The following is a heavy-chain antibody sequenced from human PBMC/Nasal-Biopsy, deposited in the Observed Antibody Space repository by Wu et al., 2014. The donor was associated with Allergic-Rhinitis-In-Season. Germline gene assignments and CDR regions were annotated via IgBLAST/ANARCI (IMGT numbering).Heavy chain of an antibody. CDR1: GFTLSNYW. V-gene: IGHV3-7*03. CDR3: ARLALPASTGAFDP. Sequence: LRLSCAASGFTLSNYWMNWVRQAPGKGLQWVANISPDGGVKRYVDSVKGRFTISRDNAENSLNLQMNSLTAEDTAVYYCARLALPASTGAFDPWGQGILVTVSS. J-gene: IGHJ5*02. D-gene: IGHD2-2*01. CDR2: ISPDGGVK.